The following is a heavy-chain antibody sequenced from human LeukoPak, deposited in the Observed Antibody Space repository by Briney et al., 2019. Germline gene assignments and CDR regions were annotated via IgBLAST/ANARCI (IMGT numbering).Heavy chain of an antibody. Sequence: SVKVSCKASGGTFSSYAISWVRQAPGQGLEWMGRIIPIFGIANYAQKFQGRVTITADKSTSTAYMELSSLRSEDTAVYYCARDSGYPQPINFVYWGQGTLVTVSS. CDR1: GGTFSSYA. D-gene: IGHD3-22*01. V-gene: IGHV1-69*04. J-gene: IGHJ4*02. CDR3: ARDSGYPQPINFVY. CDR2: IIPIFGIA.